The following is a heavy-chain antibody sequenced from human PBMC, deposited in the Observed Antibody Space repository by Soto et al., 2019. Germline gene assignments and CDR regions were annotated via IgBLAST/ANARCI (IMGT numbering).Heavy chain of an antibody. Sequence: HPGGSLRLSCAASGFTFSSYWMSWVRQAPGKGLEWVANIKQDGSEKYYVDSVKGRFTISRDNAKNSLYLQMNSLRAEDTAVYYCAREGQSRYNWPLHPPFDYWGQGTLVTVSS. CDR2: IKQDGSEK. CDR3: AREGQSRYNWPLHPPFDY. V-gene: IGHV3-7*05. CDR1: GFTFSSYW. D-gene: IGHD1-1*01. J-gene: IGHJ4*02.